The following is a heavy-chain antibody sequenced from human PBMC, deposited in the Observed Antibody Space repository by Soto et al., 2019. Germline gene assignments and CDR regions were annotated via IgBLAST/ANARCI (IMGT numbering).Heavy chain of an antibody. CDR1: GFTFSDAW. CDR3: ARVGKGGYDFWSGYYEYYYGMDV. V-gene: IGHV3-13*01. Sequence: GGSLRLSCAASGFTFSDAWMSWVRQATGKGLEWVSAIGTAGDTYYPGSVKGRFTISRENAKNSLYLQMNSLRAGDTAVYYCARVGKGGYDFWSGYYEYYYGMDVWGQGTTVTVSS. J-gene: IGHJ6*02. CDR2: IGTAGDT. D-gene: IGHD3-3*01.